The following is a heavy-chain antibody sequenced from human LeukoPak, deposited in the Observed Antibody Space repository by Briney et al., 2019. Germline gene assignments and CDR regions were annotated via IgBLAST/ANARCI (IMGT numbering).Heavy chain of an antibody. D-gene: IGHD3-16*01. Sequence: PGGSLRLSCAASGFTFSSYGMHWVRQAPDKGLEWVAVIWYDGSNKYYADSVKGRFTISRDNSKNTLYLQMNSLRAEDTAVYYCACVLNLAIDYWGQGTLVTVSS. J-gene: IGHJ4*02. CDR3: ACVLNLAIDY. CDR2: IWYDGSNK. CDR1: GFTFSSYG. V-gene: IGHV3-33*01.